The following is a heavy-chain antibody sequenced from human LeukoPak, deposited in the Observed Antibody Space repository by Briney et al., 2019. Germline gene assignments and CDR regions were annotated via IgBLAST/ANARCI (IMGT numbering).Heavy chain of an antibody. D-gene: IGHD2-15*01. V-gene: IGHV3-53*01. CDR3: AREIYCSASSCTGGVFDI. J-gene: IGHJ3*02. CDR2: IYSGGST. Sequence: GGSLRLSCAASGFTVSSNYMSWVRQAPGKGLEWVSVIYSGGSTYYADSVKGRFTISRDNSKNTLYLQMNSLRVEDTAVYYRAREIYCSASSCTGGVFDIWGQGTMVTVSS. CDR1: GFTVSSNY.